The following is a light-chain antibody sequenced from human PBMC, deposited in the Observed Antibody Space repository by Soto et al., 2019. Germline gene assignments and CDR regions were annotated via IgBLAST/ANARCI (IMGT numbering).Light chain of an antibody. Sequence: QSVVTQPPSVSAAPGQKVTISCSGSSSKIGKNYVSWYQQLPGTAPKLLIYENNKRPSGIPDLFSGSKSGTSATLGITGLQTGDEADYYCGTWDSSLSAAYVFGTGTKVTVL. CDR1: SSKIGKNY. V-gene: IGLV1-51*02. J-gene: IGLJ1*01. CDR3: GTWDSSLSAAYV. CDR2: ENN.